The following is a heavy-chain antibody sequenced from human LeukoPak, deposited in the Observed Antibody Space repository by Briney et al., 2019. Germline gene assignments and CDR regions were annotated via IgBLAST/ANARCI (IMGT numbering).Heavy chain of an antibody. D-gene: IGHD3-10*01. J-gene: IGHJ6*02. CDR1: GFTFISYC. V-gene: IGHV3-48*02. CDR2: INSGGSTM. CDR3: ARVIAVVRGGGLSYYYAMDV. Sequence: GGSLRLSCAASGFTFISYCMTWVRQAPGKGLEWVSYINSGGSTMYYADSVKGRFTISRDNGKNSLYLQMNSLRDEDTAVYYCARVIAVVRGGGLSYYYAMDVGGQGTTVTVSS.